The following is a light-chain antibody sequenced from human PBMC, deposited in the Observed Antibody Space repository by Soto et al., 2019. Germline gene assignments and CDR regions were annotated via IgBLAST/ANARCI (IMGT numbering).Light chain of an antibody. CDR1: QSVSNSY. CDR3: QQYGSSPRT. J-gene: IGKJ2*01. CDR2: GAS. V-gene: IGKV3-20*01. Sequence: EVVLTQSPGTLSLSPGERATLSCRASQSVSNSYLAWYQQKPGQAPRLLIYGASSRATGIPDRFSGSGSGTDFTLTISSLEPEDLAVYYCQQYGSSPRTFGQGTKLEI.